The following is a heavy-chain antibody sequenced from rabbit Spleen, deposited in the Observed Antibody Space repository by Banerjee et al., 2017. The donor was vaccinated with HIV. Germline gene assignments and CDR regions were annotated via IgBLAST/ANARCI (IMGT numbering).Heavy chain of an antibody. CDR1: GFSFSSSDY. CDR2: IAGSSSAFT. J-gene: IGHJ4*01. CDR3: VRDSSYDDYGDLDL. Sequence: QEQLEESGGDLVKPEGSLTLTCTASGFSFSSSDYMCWVRQAPGKGLEWISCIAGSSSAFTYSATWAKGRFTISVTSSTTVTLQMTSLTAADTATYFCVRDSSYDDYGDLDLWGPGTLVTVS. V-gene: IGHV1S45*01. D-gene: IGHD2-1*01.